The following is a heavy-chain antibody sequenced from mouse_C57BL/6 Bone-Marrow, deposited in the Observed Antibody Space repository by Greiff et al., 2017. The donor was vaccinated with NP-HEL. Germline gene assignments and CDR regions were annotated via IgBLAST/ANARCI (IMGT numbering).Heavy chain of an antibody. CDR2: ISDGGSYT. CDR3: ARDSFCAGYGSPYAMDY. Sequence: EVQRVESGGGLVKPGGSLKLSCAASGFTFSSYAMSWVRQTPEQRLEWVATISDGGSYTYYPDNVKGRFTISRDNAKNNLYLQMSHLKSEDTAVYYCARDSFCAGYGSPYAMDYWGQGTSVTVSS. CDR1: GFTFSSYA. J-gene: IGHJ4*01. V-gene: IGHV5-4*01. D-gene: IGHD3-1*01.